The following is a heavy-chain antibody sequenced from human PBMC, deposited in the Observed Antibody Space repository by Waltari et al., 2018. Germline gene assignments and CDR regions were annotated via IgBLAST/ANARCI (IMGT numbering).Heavy chain of an antibody. J-gene: IGHJ4*02. Sequence: QVQLVESGGGVVQPGRSLRVSCSASGFTFIPYGMHWCRQAPGKGLEWVAVISNDGSYKYYADSVKGRFTISRDNSKHTLYLQMNSLRTEDTALYHCVRSDFDYWGQGTLVTVSS. CDR1: GFTFIPYG. CDR3: VRSDFDY. V-gene: IGHV3-30*03. CDR2: ISNDGSYK.